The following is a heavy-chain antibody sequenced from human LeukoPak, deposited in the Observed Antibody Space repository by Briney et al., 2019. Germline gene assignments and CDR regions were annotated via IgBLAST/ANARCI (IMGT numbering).Heavy chain of an antibody. Sequence: PSETLSLTCTVSAGSISSYYWSWIRQPPGKGLEWIGYIYYSGSTNYNPSLKSRATISVDTSKNQFSLKLSSVTAADTAVYYCARDNAAMDAFDIWGQGTMVTVSS. V-gene: IGHV4-59*01. CDR2: IYYSGST. J-gene: IGHJ3*02. CDR1: AGSISSYY. CDR3: ARDNAAMDAFDI. D-gene: IGHD5-18*01.